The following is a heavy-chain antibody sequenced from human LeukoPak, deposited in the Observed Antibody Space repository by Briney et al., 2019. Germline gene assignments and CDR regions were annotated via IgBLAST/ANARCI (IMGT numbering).Heavy chain of an antibody. V-gene: IGHV1-46*01. Sequence: GASVKVSCKASGYTFTSYYMHWVRQAPGQGLERMGIINPSGGSTSYAQKFQGRVTMTRDTSTSTVYMELSSLRSEDTAVYYCARANKDWRGSSWYDMDYWGQGTLVTVSS. CDR2: INPSGGST. D-gene: IGHD6-13*01. CDR1: GYTFTSYY. J-gene: IGHJ4*02. CDR3: ARANKDWRGSSWYDMDY.